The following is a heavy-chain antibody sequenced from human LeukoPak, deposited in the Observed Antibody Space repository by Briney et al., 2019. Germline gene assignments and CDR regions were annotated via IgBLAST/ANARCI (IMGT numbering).Heavy chain of an antibody. Sequence: GGSLRLSCAASGFTFSNAGMSWVRQAPGKGLEWVGRIKSKTDGGTTDYAAPVKGRFTISRDDSKNTLYLQMNSLKTEDTAVYYCTTDRIPDIVVVVAATPFDYWGQGTLVTVSS. CDR1: GFTFSNAG. CDR2: IKSKTDGGTT. D-gene: IGHD2-15*01. J-gene: IGHJ4*02. CDR3: TTDRIPDIVVVVAATPFDY. V-gene: IGHV3-15*01.